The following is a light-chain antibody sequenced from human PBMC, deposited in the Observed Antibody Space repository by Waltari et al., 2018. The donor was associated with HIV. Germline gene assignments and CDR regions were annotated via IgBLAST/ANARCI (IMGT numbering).Light chain of an antibody. CDR2: GNT. J-gene: IGLJ2*01. CDR3: QSYDSSLSGSVL. CDR1: SSNIGAGYD. V-gene: IGLV1-40*01. Sequence: QSVLTQPPSVSGAPGQRVTISCTGSSSNIGAGYDVQWYQQLPGTAPKFLIYGNTNRPSGVPDRFAGSKSGTSASLAITGLQAEDEADYYCQSYDSSLSGSVLFGGGTKLTVL.